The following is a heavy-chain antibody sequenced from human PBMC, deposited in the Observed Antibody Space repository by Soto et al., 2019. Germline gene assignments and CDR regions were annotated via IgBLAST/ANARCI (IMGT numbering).Heavy chain of an antibody. D-gene: IGHD3-22*01. CDR3: ASVDTYYYDSSGYPFH. Sequence: GGSLRLSCAASGFTFSSYSMNWVRQAPGKGLEWVSSISSSSSYIYYADSVKGRFTISRDNAKNSLYLQMNSLRAEDTAVYYCASVDTYYYDSSGYPFHWGQGTLVTVSS. CDR2: ISSSSSYI. V-gene: IGHV3-21*01. J-gene: IGHJ4*02. CDR1: GFTFSSYS.